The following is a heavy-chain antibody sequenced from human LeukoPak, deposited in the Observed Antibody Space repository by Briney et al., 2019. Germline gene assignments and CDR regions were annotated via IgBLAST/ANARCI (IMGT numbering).Heavy chain of an antibody. J-gene: IGHJ4*02. V-gene: IGHV3-74*01. CDR2: TGTEGTST. CDR1: GFTFSAYW. D-gene: IGHD5-24*01. Sequence: GGSLRLSCAASGFTFSAYWMHWVRQAPGQGLVWVSRTGTEGTSTHYADSVKGRFTVSRDNAKNTVYLQMNSLRAEDTAVYYCARDSYNNVDYWGQGTLVTVSS. CDR3: ARDSYNNVDY.